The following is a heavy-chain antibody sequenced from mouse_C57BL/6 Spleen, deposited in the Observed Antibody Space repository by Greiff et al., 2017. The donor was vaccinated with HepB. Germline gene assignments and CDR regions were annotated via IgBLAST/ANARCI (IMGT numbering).Heavy chain of an antibody. CDR2: INYDGSST. J-gene: IGHJ4*01. CDR1: GFTFSDYY. CDR3: ARNWDVGGYYAMDY. V-gene: IGHV5-16*01. D-gene: IGHD4-1*01. Sequence: EVQRVESEGGLVQPGRSMKLSCTASGFTFSDYYMAWVRQVPEKGLEWVANINYDGSSTYYLDSLKSRFIISRDNAKNILYLQMSSLKSEDTATYYCARNWDVGGYYAMDYWGRGTSVTVSS.